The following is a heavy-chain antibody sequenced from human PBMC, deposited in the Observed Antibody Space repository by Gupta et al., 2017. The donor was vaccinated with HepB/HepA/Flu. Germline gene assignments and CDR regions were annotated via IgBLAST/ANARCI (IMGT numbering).Heavy chain of an antibody. D-gene: IGHD4-11*01. CDR3: ARGRCCNYRDAFDV. V-gene: IGHV3-33*01. CDR2: IWNDGSDQ. Sequence: QVQLVEWGGGVVQPGKSLRLSCATSGMVASTFGMHWVRQAPGKGLEWVAVIWNDGSDQYYAVSVKGRFTVSRDNSKNTLSLQMNSLRVEDTAIYYCARGRCCNYRDAFDVWGLVTMVTV. J-gene: IGHJ3*01. CDR1: GMVASTFG.